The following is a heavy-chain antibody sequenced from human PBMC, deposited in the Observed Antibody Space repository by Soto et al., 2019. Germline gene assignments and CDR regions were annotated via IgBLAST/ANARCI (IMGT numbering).Heavy chain of an antibody. J-gene: IGHJ5*02. CDR3: ARNQGFLRVFDP. Sequence: SETMSLTCSVSGVSVNITNNYWSWIRQPPGKGLEWIGYISYSENTNYNSSLKSRVSISVDKSKNQFSMKLSSVTAADTAIYYCARNQGFLRVFDPWSQGTLVTVSS. V-gene: IGHV4-61*01. CDR1: GVSVNITNNY. D-gene: IGHD3-10*01. CDR2: ISYSENT.